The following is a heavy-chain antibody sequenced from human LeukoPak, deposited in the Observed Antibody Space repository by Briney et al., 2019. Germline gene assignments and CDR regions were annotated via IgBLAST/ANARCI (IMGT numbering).Heavy chain of an antibody. CDR3: ARDSLLLWFGELLDYYYYMDV. J-gene: IGHJ6*03. Sequence: ASVKVSCKASGYTFTGYYMHWVRQAPGQGLEWMGWISAYNGNTNYAQKLQGRVTMTTDTSTSTAYMELRSLRSDDTAVYYCARDSLLLWFGELLDYYYYMDVWGKGTTVTISS. D-gene: IGHD3-10*01. CDR1: GYTFTGYY. CDR2: ISAYNGNT. V-gene: IGHV1-18*04.